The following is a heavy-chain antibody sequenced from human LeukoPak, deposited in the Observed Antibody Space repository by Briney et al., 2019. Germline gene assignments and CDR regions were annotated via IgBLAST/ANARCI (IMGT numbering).Heavy chain of an antibody. CDR1: GGSFSGYY. J-gene: IGHJ4*02. V-gene: IGHV4-34*01. CDR3: ARQLEIAAAGGTDY. CDR2: INHSGST. Sequence: SETLSLTCAVYGGSFSGYYWSWIRQPPGKGLEWIGEINHSGSTNYNPSLKSRVTISVDTSKNQFSLKLSSVTAADTAVYYCARQLEIAAAGGTDYWGQGTLVTVSS. D-gene: IGHD6-13*01.